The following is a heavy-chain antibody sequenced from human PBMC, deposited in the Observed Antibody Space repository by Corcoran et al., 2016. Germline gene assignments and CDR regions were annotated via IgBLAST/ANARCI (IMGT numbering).Heavy chain of an antibody. J-gene: IGHJ5*02. V-gene: IGHV3-7*03. D-gene: IGHD6-13*01. Sequence: EVQLVESGGGLVQPGGSLRLSCAASEFSFSSYWMTWVRQAPGKGLEWVANIKQDGSEKYYVDSVKGRFTISRDNAKNSLYLQMNSLRAEDTAVYYCVSEGAAADNWFDPWGQGTLVTVSS. CDR1: EFSFSSYW. CDR2: IKQDGSEK. CDR3: VSEGAAADNWFDP.